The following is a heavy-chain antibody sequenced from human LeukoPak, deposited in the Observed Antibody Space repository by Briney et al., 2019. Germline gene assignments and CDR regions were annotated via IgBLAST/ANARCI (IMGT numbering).Heavy chain of an antibody. V-gene: IGHV3-30*01. Sequence: GGSLRLSCAASGFTFSTYAMHWVRHAPGKGPEWVAVISYDGSNNYYAASVKGRFTISRDNSKNTLYLQMNSLRAEDTAVYYCARDREYYYDTSGLANDAFDIWGQGTMVTVSS. CDR2: ISYDGSNN. J-gene: IGHJ3*02. CDR1: GFTFSTYA. D-gene: IGHD3-22*01. CDR3: ARDREYYYDTSGLANDAFDI.